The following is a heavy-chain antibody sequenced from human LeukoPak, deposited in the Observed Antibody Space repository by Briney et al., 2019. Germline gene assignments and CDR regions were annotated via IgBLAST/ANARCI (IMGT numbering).Heavy chain of an antibody. CDR3: AKLNIVVVVAATHDY. D-gene: IGHD2-15*01. J-gene: IGHJ4*02. CDR1: GFTLSSYA. V-gene: IGHV3-23*01. CDR2: ISGSGGST. Sequence: GGSLRLSCAASGFTLSSYAMSWVRQAPGKGLEWVSAISGSGGSTYYADSVKGRFTISRDNSKNTLYLQMNSLRAEDTAVYYCAKLNIVVVVAATHDYWGQGTLVTVSS.